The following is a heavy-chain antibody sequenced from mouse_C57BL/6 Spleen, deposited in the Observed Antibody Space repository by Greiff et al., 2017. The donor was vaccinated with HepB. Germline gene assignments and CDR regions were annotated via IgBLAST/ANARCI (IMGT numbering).Heavy chain of an antibody. CDR3: ARSDYGYAMDY. CDR2: IYPGSGSN. D-gene: IGHD1-1*02. CDR1: GYTFTSYW. Sequence: QVQLQQPGAELVKPGASVKMSCKASGYTFTSYWITWVKQRPGQGLEWIGDIYPGSGSNNYNEKFKSKATLTVDTSSSTAYMQLSSLTSEDSAVYYCARSDYGYAMDYWGQGTSVTVSS. J-gene: IGHJ4*01. V-gene: IGHV1-55*01.